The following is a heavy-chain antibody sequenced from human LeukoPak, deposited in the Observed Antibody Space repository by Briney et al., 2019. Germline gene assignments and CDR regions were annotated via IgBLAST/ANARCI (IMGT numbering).Heavy chain of an antibody. V-gene: IGHV3-21*01. CDR3: ARNLLTSYFGSGSFSYYYYGMDV. Sequence: GGSLRLSCAASGFTFSSYSMNWVRQAPGKGLEWVSSISPSSSYKYYADSVKGRFTISRDNAKNSMYLQMNSLRAEDTAVYYCARNLLTSYFGSGSFSYYYYGMDVWGQGTTVTVSS. CDR2: ISPSSSYK. CDR1: GFTFSSYS. J-gene: IGHJ6*02. D-gene: IGHD3-10*01.